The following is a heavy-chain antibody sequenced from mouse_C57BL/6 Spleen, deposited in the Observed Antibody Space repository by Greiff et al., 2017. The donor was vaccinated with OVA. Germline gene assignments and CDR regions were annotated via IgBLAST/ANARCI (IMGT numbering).Heavy chain of an antibody. V-gene: IGHV5-16*01. CDR2: INYDGSST. CDR3: ARDGLYSMDY. J-gene: IGHJ4*01. D-gene: IGHD2-12*01. CDR1: GFTFSDYY. Sequence: EVQLVESEGGLVQPGSSMKLSCTASGFTFSDYYMAWVRQVPEKGLEWVANINYDGSSTYYLDSLKSRFIISRDNAKNILYLQMSSLKSEDTATYYCARDGLYSMDYWGQRTSVTVSS.